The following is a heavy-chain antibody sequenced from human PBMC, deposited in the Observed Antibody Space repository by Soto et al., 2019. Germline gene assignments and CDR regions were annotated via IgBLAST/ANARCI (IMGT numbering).Heavy chain of an antibody. CDR1: GFTFSSFA. CDR2: IRANGLTT. J-gene: IGHJ4*02. CDR3: VKDSHSRPIEMLDS. Sequence: PGGSLRLSCSASGFTFSSFAMHWVRQAPGKGLEYVSGIRANGLTTYDADSVKDRFTISRDNSKNTLYLQMTSLRPEDTAVYYCVKDSHSRPIEMLDSWGQGTLVTVSS. D-gene: IGHD2-21*01. V-gene: IGHV3-64D*06.